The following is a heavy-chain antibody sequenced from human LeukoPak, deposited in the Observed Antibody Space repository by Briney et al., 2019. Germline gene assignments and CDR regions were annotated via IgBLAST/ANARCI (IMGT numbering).Heavy chain of an antibody. V-gene: IGHV1-8*01. CDR3: AGEGAAAGLEPDY. Sequence: ASVKVSCKASGYTFTSYDINWVRQATGQGLEWMGWMNPNSGNTGYAQKFQGRVTMTRNTSISTAYMELSSLRSEDTAVYYCAGEGAAAGLEPDYWGQGTLVTVSS. D-gene: IGHD6-13*01. J-gene: IGHJ4*02. CDR1: GYTFTSYD. CDR2: MNPNSGNT.